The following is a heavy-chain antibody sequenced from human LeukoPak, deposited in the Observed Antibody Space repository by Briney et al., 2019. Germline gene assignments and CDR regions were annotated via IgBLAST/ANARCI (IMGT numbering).Heavy chain of an antibody. Sequence: PSETLSLTCGVSGYSISSGYYWGWIRQPPGKGLEWIGSIYHSGSTYYNPSLKSRVTISVDTSKNQFSLKLRSVTAADTALYYCARWDSGDWFHDAFDIWGQGTRVTVSS. CDR1: GYSISSGYY. D-gene: IGHD3-9*01. CDR3: ARWDSGDWFHDAFDI. J-gene: IGHJ3*02. V-gene: IGHV4-38-2*01. CDR2: IYHSGST.